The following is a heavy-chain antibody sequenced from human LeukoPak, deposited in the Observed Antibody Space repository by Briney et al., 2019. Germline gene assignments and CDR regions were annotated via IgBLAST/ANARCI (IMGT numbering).Heavy chain of an antibody. Sequence: ASVKVSCKASGGTFRTYEMTWVRQARGQGLEWMGWINTNTGNPTYAQGFTGRFVFSLDTSVSTAYLQISSLKAEDTAVYYCARGGYCSSTSCYAGKGWFDPWGQGTLVTVSS. CDR1: GGTFRTYE. CDR2: INTNTGNP. J-gene: IGHJ5*02. CDR3: ARGGYCSSTSCYAGKGWFDP. D-gene: IGHD2-2*03. V-gene: IGHV7-4-1*02.